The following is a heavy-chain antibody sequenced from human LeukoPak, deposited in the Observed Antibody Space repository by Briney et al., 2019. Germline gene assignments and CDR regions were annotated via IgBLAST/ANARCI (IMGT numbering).Heavy chain of an antibody. D-gene: IGHD3-3*01. J-gene: IGHJ5*02. CDR3: AKDFGVGNNNPNGFDP. Sequence: PSETLSLTCTVSGGSISSADYYWTWIRQPPGKGLEWIGYIHESGGTYYNPSLKSRVTISLDRSNNQFSLNLNSVTAADTAVYNFAKDFGVGNNNPNGFDPWGQETLFTVSS. V-gene: IGHV4-30-2*01. CDR1: GGSISSADYY. CDR2: IHESGGT.